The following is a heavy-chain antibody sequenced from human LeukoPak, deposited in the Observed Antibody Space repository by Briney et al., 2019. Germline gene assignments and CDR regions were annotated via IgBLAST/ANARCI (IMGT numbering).Heavy chain of an antibody. CDR3: ARGLYYDSSGLPLL. D-gene: IGHD3-22*01. J-gene: IGHJ4*02. CDR2: IKQDGSEK. CDR1: GFTFSSYW. V-gene: IGHV3-7*03. Sequence: GGSLRLSCAASGFTFSSYWMSWVRQAPGKGLEWVANIKQDGSEKYYVDSVKGRFAISRDNAKNSLYLQMNSLRAEDTAVYYCARGLYYDSSGLPLLWGQGTLVTVSS.